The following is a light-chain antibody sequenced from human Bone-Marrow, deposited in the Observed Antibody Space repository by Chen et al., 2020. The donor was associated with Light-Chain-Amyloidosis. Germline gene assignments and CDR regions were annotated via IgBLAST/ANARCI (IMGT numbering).Light chain of an antibody. CDR1: NIGSPS. J-gene: IGLJ3*02. V-gene: IGLV3-21*02. CDR2: DDS. CDR3: QVWDRSSDRPV. Sequence: SYVLTQPSSVSVAPGQTATIAGGGNNIGSPSVHWYQQTPGQAPLLVVYDDSYRPSGIPERLSGSNSVNTATLTISRGEAGDEAAYYCQVWDRSSDRPVFGGGTKLTVL.